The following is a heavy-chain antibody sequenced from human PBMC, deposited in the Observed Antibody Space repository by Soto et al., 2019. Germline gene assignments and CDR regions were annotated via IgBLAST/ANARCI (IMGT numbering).Heavy chain of an antibody. J-gene: IGHJ6*02. CDR3: VMGDNCVTPTPQDV. Sequence: QVQLVQSGDEVKKPGASVKVSCKASGYIFVNYGIAWVRQAPGQGLEWMGWISPYTGNTHSASKVQGRLTMTTDTXXSTGYMDLGSLTSDDTAVYYCVMGDNCVTPTPQDVWGQGTTVTVSS. CDR2: ISPYTGNT. CDR1: GYIFVNYG. V-gene: IGHV1-18*01. D-gene: IGHD3-16*01.